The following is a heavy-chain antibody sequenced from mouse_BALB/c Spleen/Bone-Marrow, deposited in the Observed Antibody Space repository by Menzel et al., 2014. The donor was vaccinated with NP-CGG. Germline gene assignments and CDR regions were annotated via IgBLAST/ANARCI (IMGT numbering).Heavy chain of an antibody. V-gene: IGHV4-1*02. CDR2: INPDSSTI. J-gene: IGHJ1*01. CDR1: GFDFSSYW. Sequence: EVQLVESGGGLVHPGGSLKLSCAASGFDFSSYWMSWVRQAPGKGLEWIGEINPDSSTINYTPSLKDKFIISRDNAKNTLYLQMSKVRSEDTAPYYCARLNYYGNLFVWGAGTTVTVSS. D-gene: IGHD1-1*01. CDR3: ARLNYYGNLFV.